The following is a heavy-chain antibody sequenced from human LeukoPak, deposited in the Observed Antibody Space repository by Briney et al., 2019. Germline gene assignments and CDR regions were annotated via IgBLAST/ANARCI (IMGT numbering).Heavy chain of an antibody. CDR2: ISGSGGTT. V-gene: IGHV3-23*01. CDR3: AKDYMGLYDWNLYFDY. Sequence: PGGSLILSCAASGFTFSSYAMSWVRQAPGKGLEWVSSISGSGGTTYYADSVKGRFTISRDNSKNTLYLQMNSLRAEDTAVYYCAKDYMGLYDWNLYFDYWGQGTLVTVSS. CDR1: GFTFSSYA. J-gene: IGHJ4*02. D-gene: IGHD1-20*01.